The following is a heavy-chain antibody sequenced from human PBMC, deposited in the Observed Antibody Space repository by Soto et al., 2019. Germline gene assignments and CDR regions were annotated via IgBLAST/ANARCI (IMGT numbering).Heavy chain of an antibody. CDR3: AHRRLYDRSGYPPGAFDH. J-gene: IGHJ4*02. Sequence: QITLKESGPTLVKPTQTLTLTCTFSGFSFSNNIVGVGWIRQPPGKALEWLALIYWNDDKRYSPSLKSRLTISKDTSKNQVVLTMTNMDPVDTATYYCAHRRLYDRSGYPPGAFDHWGQGTLVTVSS. CDR2: IYWNDDK. D-gene: IGHD3-22*01. CDR1: GFSFSNNIVG. V-gene: IGHV2-5*01.